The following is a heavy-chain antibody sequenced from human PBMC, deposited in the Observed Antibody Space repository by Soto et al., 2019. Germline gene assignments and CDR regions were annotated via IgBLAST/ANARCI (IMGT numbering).Heavy chain of an antibody. D-gene: IGHD6-19*01. J-gene: IGHJ4*02. CDR3: ARGSSGWYKRDLDY. CDR1: GFTFSSYA. V-gene: IGHV3-30-3*01. CDR2: ISYDGSNK. Sequence: QVQLVESGGGVVQPGRSLRLSCAASGFTFSSYAMHWVRQAPGKGLEWVAVISYDGSNKYYADSVKGRFTISRDNSKNTLYLQMNSLRADDTAVYYCARGSSGWYKRDLDYWGQGTLVTVSS.